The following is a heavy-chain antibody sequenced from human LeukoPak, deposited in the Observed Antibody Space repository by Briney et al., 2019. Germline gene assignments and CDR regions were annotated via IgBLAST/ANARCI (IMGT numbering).Heavy chain of an antibody. Sequence: GGSLRLSCAASGFTFSSHAMSWVRQAPGKGLERVSGISDSGDTTYHADSVEGRFTISRDNSKNTLYLQMSSLRAEDTAVYYCARSPFGAHSSYFDYWGQGTLVTVSS. D-gene: IGHD2/OR15-2a*01. CDR1: GFTFSSHA. V-gene: IGHV3-23*01. J-gene: IGHJ4*02. CDR2: ISDSGDTT. CDR3: ARSPFGAHSSYFDY.